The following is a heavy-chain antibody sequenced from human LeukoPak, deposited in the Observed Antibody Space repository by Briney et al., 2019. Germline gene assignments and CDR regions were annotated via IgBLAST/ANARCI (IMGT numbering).Heavy chain of an antibody. CDR1: GGSFSGYY. CDR2: INHSGST. CDR3: ARVPRNSYGYVFYYGMDV. J-gene: IGHJ6*02. V-gene: IGHV4-34*01. D-gene: IGHD5-18*01. Sequence: SETLSLTCAVYGGSFSGYYWSWIRQPPGKGLEWIGEINHSGSTNYNPSLKSRVTISVDTSKNQFFLKLSSVTAADTAVYYCARVPRNSYGYVFYYGMDVWGQGTTVTVSS.